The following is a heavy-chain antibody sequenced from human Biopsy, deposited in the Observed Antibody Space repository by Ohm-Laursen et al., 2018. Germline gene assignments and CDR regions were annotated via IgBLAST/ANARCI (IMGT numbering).Heavy chain of an antibody. CDR1: GFTFNNYG. V-gene: IGHV3-7*01. Sequence: SLRLSCAASGFTFNNYGMQWVRQAPGKGLEWVATIKKDGSEKYYVDSVKGRFTISRDNSKSSLSLQMNSLRGEDTAVYYCARAPFGSGSYSEFDYWGQGSLVTVSS. CDR2: IKKDGSEK. J-gene: IGHJ4*02. CDR3: ARAPFGSGSYSEFDY. D-gene: IGHD3-22*01.